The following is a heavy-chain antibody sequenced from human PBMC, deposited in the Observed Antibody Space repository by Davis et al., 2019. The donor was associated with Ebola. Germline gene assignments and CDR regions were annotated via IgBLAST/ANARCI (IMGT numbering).Heavy chain of an antibody. J-gene: IGHJ6*02. D-gene: IGHD6-6*01. CDR1: GYTFTSYA. V-gene: IGHV1-3*01. CDR2: INAGNGNT. CDR3: ARGSSKADYYYGMDV. Sequence: AASVKVSCKASGYTFTSYAMHWVRQAPGQRLEWMGWINAGNGNTKYSQKFQGRVTITRDTSASTAYMELSSLRSEDTAVYYCARGSSKADYYYGMDVWGQGTTVTVSS.